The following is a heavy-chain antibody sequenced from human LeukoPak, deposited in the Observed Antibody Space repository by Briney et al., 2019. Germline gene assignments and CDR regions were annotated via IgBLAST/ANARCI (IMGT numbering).Heavy chain of an antibody. CDR2: ISGSGGST. V-gene: IGHV3-23*01. Sequence: GGSLRLSCAASGFTFNTYAMSWVRQARGKGLEWVSIISGSGGSTYYADSVKGRFTISRDNSKSTLYLQMNSLRIEDTAVYYCAKETDGGGEYWGQGTLVTVSS. CDR3: AKETDGGGEY. J-gene: IGHJ4*02. D-gene: IGHD4-23*01. CDR1: GFTFNTYA.